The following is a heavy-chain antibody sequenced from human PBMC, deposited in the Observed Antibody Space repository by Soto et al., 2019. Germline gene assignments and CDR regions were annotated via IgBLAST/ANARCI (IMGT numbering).Heavy chain of an antibody. V-gene: IGHV6-1*01. Sequence: PSQTLSLTCAISGDSVSSKSIAWNWIRQSPSRGLEWLGRTYYRSRWYYDYAVSVRSRITISPDTSKNQFSLQLNSVTPEDTAVYYCARGLLRSGFDYWGQGTLVTVSS. D-gene: IGHD3-10*02. CDR3: ARGLLRSGFDY. J-gene: IGHJ4*02. CDR1: GDSVSSKSIA. CDR2: TYYRSRWYY.